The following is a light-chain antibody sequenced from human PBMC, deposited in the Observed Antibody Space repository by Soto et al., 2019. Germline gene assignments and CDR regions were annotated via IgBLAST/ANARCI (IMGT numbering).Light chain of an antibody. CDR3: QQYGSSSPIT. J-gene: IGKJ5*01. CDR2: GAS. Sequence: EIVLTQSPGTLSLSPGERATLSCRASHSVSSSYLAWYQQKPGQAPRLLIYGASSGATGIPDRFSGSGSGTDFTLTISRLEPEDFAVYYCQQYGSSSPITFGQGTRLEIK. V-gene: IGKV3-20*01. CDR1: HSVSSSY.